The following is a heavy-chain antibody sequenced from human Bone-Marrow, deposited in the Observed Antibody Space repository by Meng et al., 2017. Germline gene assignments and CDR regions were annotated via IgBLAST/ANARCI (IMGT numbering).Heavy chain of an antibody. Sequence: EVQLVESGGGLVMPGGSLRLSCAGSGFTFSNAWMNWVRQAPGKGLEWVGSIKSKSDGGTIEYAAPVKGRIAISRDDSKNTVYLQVNTLNTEDTGVYYCSTGWDFDYWGQGTLVTVSS. D-gene: IGHD1-26*01. J-gene: IGHJ4*02. CDR1: GFTFSNAW. CDR3: STGWDFDY. CDR2: IKSKSDGGTI. V-gene: IGHV3-15*01.